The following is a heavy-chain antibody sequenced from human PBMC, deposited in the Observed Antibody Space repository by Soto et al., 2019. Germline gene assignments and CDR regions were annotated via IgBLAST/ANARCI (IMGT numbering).Heavy chain of an antibody. D-gene: IGHD4-17*01. CDR1: GGSISSYY. V-gene: IGHV4-59*05. J-gene: IGHJ1*01. CDR3: ARLTHDYGDYEYFQH. Sequence: SETLSPTRTGSGGSISSYYWIWIRQPPGKGLEWIGSIYYGGSTYYNPSLKSRVTISVDTSKNQFSLKLSSVTAADTAVYYCARLTHDYGDYEYFQHWGQGTLVTVSS. CDR2: IYYGGST.